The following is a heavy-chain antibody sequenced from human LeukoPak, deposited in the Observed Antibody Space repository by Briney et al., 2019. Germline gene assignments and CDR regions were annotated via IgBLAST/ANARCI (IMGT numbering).Heavy chain of an antibody. V-gene: IGHV3-72*01. CDR3: TRALDISGYFYPFDY. D-gene: IGHD3-22*01. J-gene: IGHJ4*02. CDR1: GLSLSDHF. CDR2: SRNKARSYTK. Sequence: GGSLTLSCAASGLSLSDHFVDWVRQAPGKGLEWVGRSRNKARSYTKEYAAAVKGRFTISRDDSQNSLYLQMNSLKTEDTAVYYCTRALDISGYFYPFDYWGQGTLVTVSS.